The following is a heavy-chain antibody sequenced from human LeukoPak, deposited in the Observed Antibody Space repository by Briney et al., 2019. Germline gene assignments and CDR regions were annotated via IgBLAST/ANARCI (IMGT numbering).Heavy chain of an antibody. CDR1: GFTFSSYA. D-gene: IGHD6-13*01. CDR2: ISDSGGST. Sequence: PGGSLRLSCAASGFTFSSYAVSWVRQAPGKGLAWVSAISDSGGSTQYADSVKGRFTISRDNSKNTLYLRMNSLRVEDTAVYYCAKGSSNWLDHYYFDFWGQGTLVTVSS. J-gene: IGHJ4*02. CDR3: AKGSSNWLDHYYFDF. V-gene: IGHV3-23*01.